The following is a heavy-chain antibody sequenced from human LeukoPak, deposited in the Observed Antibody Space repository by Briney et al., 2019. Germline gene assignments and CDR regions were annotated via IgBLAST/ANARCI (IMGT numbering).Heavy chain of an antibody. Sequence: LSLTCSVSGGSLSGSRFHWGWVRQAPGKGLEWVAVKSYDGRNKYYADSVKGRFTISRDNSKNTLYLQMNSLRAEDTAVYYCARDRVQGKRTAGHQDYWGQGTLVTVSS. J-gene: IGHJ4*02. CDR2: KSYDGRNK. CDR3: ARDRVQGKRTAGHQDY. D-gene: IGHD2-21*02. V-gene: IGHV3-30*03. CDR1: GGSLSGSR.